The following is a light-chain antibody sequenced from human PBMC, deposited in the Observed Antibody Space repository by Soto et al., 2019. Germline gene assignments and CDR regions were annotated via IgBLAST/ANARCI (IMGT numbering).Light chain of an antibody. CDR1: QGISNY. CDR2: AAS. Sequence: DIQMTQSPSSLSASVGDRVTITCRASQGISNYLAWYQQKPGKVPKLLIYAASTLQSGVPSRFSGSGSGTDFTLTISSLQLEDVATYYGHKYNSALRFTFGPGTKVDIK. V-gene: IGKV1-27*01. CDR3: HKYNSALRFT. J-gene: IGKJ3*01.